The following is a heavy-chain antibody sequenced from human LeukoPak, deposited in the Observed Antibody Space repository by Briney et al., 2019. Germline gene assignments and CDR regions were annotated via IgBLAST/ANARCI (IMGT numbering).Heavy chain of an antibody. Sequence: PGGSLRLSCAASGFTFSSYWMSWVRQAPGKGREWVANIKQDGGERYYVDSVKGRFTMSRDNAKNSLYLQMNSLRAEDTAVYYCAKGGEQVTWNFQNWGQGTLVTVSS. CDR3: AKGGEQVTWNFQN. V-gene: IGHV3-7*03. J-gene: IGHJ1*01. CDR1: GFTFSSYW. D-gene: IGHD1/OR15-1a*01. CDR2: IKQDGGER.